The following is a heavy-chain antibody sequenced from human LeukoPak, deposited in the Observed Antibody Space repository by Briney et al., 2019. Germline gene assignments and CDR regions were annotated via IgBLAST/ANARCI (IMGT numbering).Heavy chain of an antibody. CDR2: IYYSGST. CDR3: ARARFLEWLLSSGEPDAFDI. J-gene: IGHJ3*02. Sequence: SETLSLTCTVSGGSISSYYWSWIRQPPGKGLEWIGYIYYSGSTNYNPSLKSRVTISVDTSKNQFSLKLSSVTAADTAVYYCARARFLEWLLSSGEPDAFDIWGQGTMVTVSS. V-gene: IGHV4-59*01. D-gene: IGHD3-3*01. CDR1: GGSISSYY.